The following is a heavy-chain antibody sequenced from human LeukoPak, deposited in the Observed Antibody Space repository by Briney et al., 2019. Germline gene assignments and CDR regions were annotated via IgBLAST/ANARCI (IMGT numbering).Heavy chain of an antibody. CDR3: ARGPSWGIAARHFDY. CDR2: ISSSSSYI. Sequence: GGSLRLSCAASGFTFSSYSMNWVRQAPGKGLEWVSSISSSSSYIYYADSVKGRFTISRDNAKNSLYLQMNSLRAEDTAVYYCARGPSWGIAARHFDYWGQGTLVTVSS. CDR1: GFTFSSYS. J-gene: IGHJ4*02. V-gene: IGHV3-21*01. D-gene: IGHD6-6*01.